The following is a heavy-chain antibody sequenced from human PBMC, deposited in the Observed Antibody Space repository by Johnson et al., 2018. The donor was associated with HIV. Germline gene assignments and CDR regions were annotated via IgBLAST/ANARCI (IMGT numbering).Heavy chain of an antibody. CDR3: AGGVAVAFDI. V-gene: IGHV3-53*01. CDR2: SSTGGDK. J-gene: IGHJ3*02. Sequence: VQLVESGGGLIQPGGSLRLSCAASGFTVSSNYMSWVRQAPGKGLEWVSSISSTGGDKYYVDSMKGRFTISRDNSKNTVYLQMNSLRVEDTAVYYCAGGVAVAFDIWGPGTMVTVSS. D-gene: IGHD6-19*01. CDR1: GFTVSSNY.